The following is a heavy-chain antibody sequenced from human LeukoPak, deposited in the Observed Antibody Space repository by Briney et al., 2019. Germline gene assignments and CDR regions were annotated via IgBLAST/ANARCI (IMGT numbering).Heavy chain of an antibody. V-gene: IGHV3-21*01. D-gene: IGHD5-12*01. J-gene: IGHJ4*02. Sequence: GGSLRLSCAASGFTFSSYSMNWVRQAPGKGLEWVSSISSSSSYIYYADSVKGRFAISRDNAKNSLYLQMNRLRAEDTAVYYCASDSGYSGYDTDYWGQGTLVTVSS. CDR2: ISSSSSYI. CDR1: GFTFSSYS. CDR3: ASDSGYSGYDTDY.